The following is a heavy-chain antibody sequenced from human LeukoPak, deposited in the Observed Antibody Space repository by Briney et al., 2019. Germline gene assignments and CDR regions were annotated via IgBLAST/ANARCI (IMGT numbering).Heavy chain of an antibody. J-gene: IGHJ5*02. V-gene: IGHV4-59*01. CDR3: AREYTAMVKGGFDP. D-gene: IGHD5-18*01. CDR2: IYYSGST. CDR1: GGSISSYY. Sequence: SETLSLTCIVSGGSISSYYWSWIRQPPGKGLEWIGYIYYSGSTNYNPSLKSRVTISVDTSKNQFSLKLSSVTAADTAVYYCAREYTAMVKGGFDPWGQGTLVTVSS.